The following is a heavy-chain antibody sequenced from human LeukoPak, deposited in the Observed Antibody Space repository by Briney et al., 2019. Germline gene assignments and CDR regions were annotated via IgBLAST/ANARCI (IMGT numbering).Heavy chain of an antibody. CDR3: VRGGVWGLSSNWLEA. CDR2: FIPAGDR. J-gene: IGHJ5*02. Sequence: GGSLRLSCAASGFTFSSHDMHWVRQAAGKGLEWVAGFIPAGDRYYAESVKGRFTISRENAKSSLYLEMNSLRVGDTAVYYCVRGGVWGLSSNWLEAWGQGTLVVVFS. D-gene: IGHD7-27*01. CDR1: GFTFSSHD. V-gene: IGHV3-13*04.